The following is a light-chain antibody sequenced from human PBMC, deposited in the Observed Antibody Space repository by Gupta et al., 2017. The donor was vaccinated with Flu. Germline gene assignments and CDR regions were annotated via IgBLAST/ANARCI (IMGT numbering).Light chain of an antibody. CDR1: QSISSY. Sequence: SSLSASVGDRVTITCRASQSISSYLNWYKHKPGRAPRLLIYAASSLQSGVPSRFSGSGSGTDFTLTISNRQPEDFATYYCQQSDNTPLFTFGHGTKVDIK. CDR2: AAS. V-gene: IGKV1-39*01. J-gene: IGKJ3*01. CDR3: QQSDNTPLFT.